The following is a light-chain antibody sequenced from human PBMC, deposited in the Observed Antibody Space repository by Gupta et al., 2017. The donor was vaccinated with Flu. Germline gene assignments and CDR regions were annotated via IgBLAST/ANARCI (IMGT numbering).Light chain of an antibody. CDR1: QSINNW. CDR2: KVS. J-gene: IGKJ2*03. Sequence: IQMTQSPSTLSASVGDRVTITCRASQSINNWLAWYQHKPGKAPKLLIYKVSTLESGVPSRFSGSGSGTAFTLTSSGLQPDDFATYYCLQDNTYSSFGQGTKLEIK. V-gene: IGKV1-5*03. CDR3: LQDNTYSS.